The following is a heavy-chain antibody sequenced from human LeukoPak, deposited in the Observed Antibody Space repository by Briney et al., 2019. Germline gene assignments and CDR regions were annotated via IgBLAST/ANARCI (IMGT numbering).Heavy chain of an antibody. J-gene: IGHJ4*02. D-gene: IGHD6-19*01. CDR1: GYTFTSDG. CDR2: ISAYNGNT. CDR3: AREGYSSGWYWDPSDY. V-gene: IGHV1-18*01. Sequence: ASVKVSCKASGYTFTSDGISWVRQAPGQGLEWMGWISAYNGNTNYAQKLQGRVTMTTDTSTSTAYMELRSLRSDDTAVYYCAREGYSSGWYWDPSDYWGQGTLVTVSS.